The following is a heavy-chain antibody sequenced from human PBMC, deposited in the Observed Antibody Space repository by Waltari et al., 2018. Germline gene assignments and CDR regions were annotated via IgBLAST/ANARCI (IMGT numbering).Heavy chain of an antibody. J-gene: IGHJ4*02. V-gene: IGHV4-34*01. CDR1: GGSFSGYY. CDR3: ARGQRGLLWFGEYYYFDY. CDR2: INHSGST. Sequence: QVQLQQWGAGLVKPSETLSLTCAVYGGSFSGYYWSGIRQPPGKGLEWIGEINHSGSTNYNPSLKSRVTISVDTSKNQFSLKLSSVTAADTAVYYCARGQRGLLWFGEYYYFDYWGQGTLVTVSS. D-gene: IGHD3-10*01.